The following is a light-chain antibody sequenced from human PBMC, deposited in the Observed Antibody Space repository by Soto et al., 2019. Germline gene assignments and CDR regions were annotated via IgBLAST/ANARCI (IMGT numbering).Light chain of an antibody. CDR2: EVT. CDR3: SSFSNSNTHI. Sequence: QAVLTQPASVSGSPGQSITISCTGTSSDVGDYNYVSWYQQHPGEAPKLMIYEVTNRPSGVSSRFSGSKSGNTASLTISGLQAEDEADYYCSSFSNSNTHIFGGGTKLTVL. CDR1: SSDVGDYNY. V-gene: IGLV2-14*01. J-gene: IGLJ2*01.